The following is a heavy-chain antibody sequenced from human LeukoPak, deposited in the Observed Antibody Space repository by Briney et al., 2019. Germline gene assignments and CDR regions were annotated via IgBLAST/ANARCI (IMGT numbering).Heavy chain of an antibody. J-gene: IGHJ4*02. D-gene: IGHD3-22*01. CDR3: ARSWGIVVVITTPTDDY. CDR2: ISGGGGST. Sequence: PGGSLRLSCAASGFTFSSYAMSWVRQAPGKGLEWVSAISGGGGSTYYADSVKGRFTISRDNSKNTLYLQMNSLRAEDTAVYYCARSWGIVVVITTPTDDYWGQGTLVTVSS. V-gene: IGHV3-23*01. CDR1: GFTFSSYA.